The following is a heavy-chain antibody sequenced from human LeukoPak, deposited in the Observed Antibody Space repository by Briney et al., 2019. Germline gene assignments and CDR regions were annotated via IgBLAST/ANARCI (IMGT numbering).Heavy chain of an antibody. CDR3: ARRYYDSSGNYHTFDY. V-gene: IGHV4-39*01. J-gene: IGHJ4*02. Sequence: PSETLSLTCTVSGGSISSSDYYWGWIRQPPGRGLEWIGSIYYSGSTYYNPSLKSRITISVDTSKNQFSLKLSSVTAADTAVYYCARRYYDSSGNYHTFDYWGQGTQVTVSS. CDR1: GGSISSSDYY. CDR2: IYYSGST. D-gene: IGHD3-22*01.